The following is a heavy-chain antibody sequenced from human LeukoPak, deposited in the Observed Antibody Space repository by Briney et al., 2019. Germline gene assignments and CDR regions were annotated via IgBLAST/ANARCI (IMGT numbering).Heavy chain of an antibody. CDR1: GGSISSYY. J-gene: IGHJ4*02. Sequence: SETLSLTCTVSGGSISSYYWSWIRQPPGKGLEWIGYIYYSGSTNYNPSLKSRVTISVDTSKNQFSLKLSSVTAADTAVYYCARVAKSGYYLYYFDYWGQGTLVTVSS. V-gene: IGHV4-59*01. CDR3: ARVAKSGYYLYYFDY. D-gene: IGHD3-3*01. CDR2: IYYSGST.